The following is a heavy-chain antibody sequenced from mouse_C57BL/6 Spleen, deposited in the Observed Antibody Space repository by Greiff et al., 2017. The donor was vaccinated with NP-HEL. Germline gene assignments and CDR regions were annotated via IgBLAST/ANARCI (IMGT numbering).Heavy chain of an antibody. CDR1: GYTFTDYY. J-gene: IGHJ2*01. D-gene: IGHD2-4*01. CDR2: IYPGSGNT. Sequence: QVQLQQSGAELVRPGASVKLSCKASGYTFTDYYINWVKQRPGQGLEWIARIYPGSGNTYYNEKFKGKATLTAEKSSSTAYMQLSSLTSEDSAVYFCARWGDYRGYFDYWGQGTTLTVSS. V-gene: IGHV1-76*01. CDR3: ARWGDYRGYFDY.